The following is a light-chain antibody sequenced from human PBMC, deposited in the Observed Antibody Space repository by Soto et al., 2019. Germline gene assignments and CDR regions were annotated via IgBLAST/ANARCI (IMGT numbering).Light chain of an antibody. CDR2: AAS. CDR1: QSVNSY. J-gene: IGKJ1*01. CDR3: QQCYSNPQT. V-gene: IGKV1-39*01. Sequence: DTQLTLPVCSLSTSVGHTVTITCGTSQSVNSYLNWYQQKPGKAPKFLIYAASSLQGGVPSRFSGSGSGTDFTLTISCLQPEDFATYYCQQCYSNPQTFGQVTKVDIK.